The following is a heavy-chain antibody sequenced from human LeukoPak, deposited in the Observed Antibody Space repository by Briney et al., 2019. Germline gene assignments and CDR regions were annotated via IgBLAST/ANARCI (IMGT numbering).Heavy chain of an antibody. V-gene: IGHV1-46*01. Sequence: ASVKVSCKASGYTFTSYYMHWVRQAPGQGLEWMGIINPSGGSTSYAQKFQGRVTMTRDTSTSTVYMELSSLRSEDTAVYYCARDAGGYSGKYGMDVWDQGTTVTVSS. D-gene: IGHD5-12*01. CDR1: GYTFTSYY. J-gene: IGHJ6*02. CDR2: INPSGGST. CDR3: ARDAGGYSGKYGMDV.